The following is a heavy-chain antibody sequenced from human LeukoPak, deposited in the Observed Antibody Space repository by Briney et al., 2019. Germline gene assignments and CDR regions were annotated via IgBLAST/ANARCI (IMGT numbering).Heavy chain of an antibody. CDR3: ARSALYYYGSGSYYNVRGPFDY. Sequence: SETLSLTCTVSGGSISSYYWSWIRQPPGKGLEWIGYIYYSGSTNYNPSLKSRVTISVDTSKNQFSLKLSSVTAADTAVYYCARSALYYYGSGSYYNVRGPFDYWGQGTLVTVSS. D-gene: IGHD3-10*01. J-gene: IGHJ4*02. V-gene: IGHV4-59*12. CDR1: GGSISSYY. CDR2: IYYSGST.